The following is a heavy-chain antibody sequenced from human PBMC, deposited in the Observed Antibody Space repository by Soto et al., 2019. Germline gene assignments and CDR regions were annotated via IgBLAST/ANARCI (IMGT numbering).Heavy chain of an antibody. CDR2: ISGSDGST. J-gene: IGHJ4*02. CDR1: GFTFSSYA. D-gene: IGHD6-13*01. Sequence: EVQLLESGGGLVQPGGSLRLSCAASGFTFSSYAINWVRQAAGKGLEWVSVISGSDGSTYYADSVKGRFTISRDNSKNTLKLQMNSLRAEDTAVYYCARRSSSWYFDYWGQGTLVTVSS. CDR3: ARRSSSWYFDY. V-gene: IGHV3-23*01.